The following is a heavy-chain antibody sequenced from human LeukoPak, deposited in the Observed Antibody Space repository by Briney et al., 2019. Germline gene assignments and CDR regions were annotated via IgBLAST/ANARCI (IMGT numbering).Heavy chain of an antibody. CDR1: GFTFSSYG. CDR3: AKAPGAGRDY. J-gene: IGHJ4*02. CDR2: ITGRGEST. V-gene: IGHV3-23*01. D-gene: IGHD6-19*01. Sequence: PGGTLRLSCAASGFTFSSYGMNWVRQAPGKGLEWVSGITGRGESTYYADSVKGRFTISRDNSKNTLYLQMNSLRAGDTAIYYCAKAPGAGRDYWGQGTLVTVSS.